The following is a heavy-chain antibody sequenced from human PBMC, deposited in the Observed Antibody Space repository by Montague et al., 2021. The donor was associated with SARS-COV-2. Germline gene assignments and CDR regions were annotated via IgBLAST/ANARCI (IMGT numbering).Heavy chain of an antibody. CDR1: GGSITSSNFY. Sequence: SETLSLTCTVSGGSITSSNFYWGWIRQPPGKGLEWIGSMYYSGDTLYNPSLRSRVTMSVDMSKNQFSLKVRSVTAADTAVYYCARHVGLPKSYFDSWGQGTLVTVSS. J-gene: IGHJ4*02. V-gene: IGHV4-39*01. CDR3: ARHVGLPKSYFDS. D-gene: IGHD3-10*01. CDR2: MYYSGDT.